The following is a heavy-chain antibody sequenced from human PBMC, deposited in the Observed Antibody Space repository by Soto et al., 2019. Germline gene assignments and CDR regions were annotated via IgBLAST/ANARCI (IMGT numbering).Heavy chain of an antibody. CDR1: GGSISNYY. CDR2: IYDSGST. Sequence: SETLSLTCTVSGGSISNYYWSWVRQPPGKGLEWIGYIYDSGSTNYNPSLKSRVTISVDTSKNQFSLRLTSVTAADTAVYYCARGIEGWYQGRYYYGMDVWGQGTTVTVSS. J-gene: IGHJ6*02. V-gene: IGHV4-59*01. D-gene: IGHD6-19*01. CDR3: ARGIEGWYQGRYYYGMDV.